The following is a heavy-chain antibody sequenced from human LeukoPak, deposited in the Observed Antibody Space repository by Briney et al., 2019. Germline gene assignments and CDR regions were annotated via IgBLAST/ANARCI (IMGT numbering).Heavy chain of an antibody. CDR1: GFTFSSYA. Sequence: GGSLRLSCAASGFTFSSYAMHWVRQAPGKGLEWVAVISYDGSNKYYADSVKGRFTISRDNSKNTLHLQMNSLRAEDTAVYYCARDFSYYGSGSYYINWGQGTLVTVSS. CDR2: ISYDGSNK. V-gene: IGHV3-30-3*01. D-gene: IGHD3-10*01. J-gene: IGHJ4*02. CDR3: ARDFSYYGSGSYYIN.